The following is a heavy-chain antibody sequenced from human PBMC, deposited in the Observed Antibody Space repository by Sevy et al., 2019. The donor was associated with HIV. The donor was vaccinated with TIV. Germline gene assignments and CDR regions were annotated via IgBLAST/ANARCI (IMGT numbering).Heavy chain of an antibody. J-gene: IGHJ5*02. CDR3: ARDQSFNDNTSWYWFDP. CDR2: ISSSSGYI. V-gene: IGHV3-21*01. D-gene: IGHD6-13*01. CDR1: GFTFSSYS. Sequence: GGSLRLSCAASGFTFSSYSMNWVRQAPGKGLEWVSSISSSSGYIDYADSVKGRFTISRDNAKNSLYLQMNSLRAEDTAVYYCARDQSFNDNTSWYWFDPWGQGTLVTVSS.